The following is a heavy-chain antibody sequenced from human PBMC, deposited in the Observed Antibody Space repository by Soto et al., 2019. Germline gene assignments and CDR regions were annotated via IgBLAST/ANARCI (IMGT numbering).Heavy chain of an antibody. D-gene: IGHD6-19*01. J-gene: IGHJ4*02. CDR3: ESERGASSPFDY. Sequence: QVQLVQSGAEVKKPGASVKVSCKASGYTFTSYDINWVRQATGQGLEWMGWMNPNSGNTGYAQKFQGRVTMTRNTSIRTAYTELSSLRSEYTAVYYCESERGASSPFDYWAQGTLVTVAS. V-gene: IGHV1-8*01. CDR2: MNPNSGNT. CDR1: GYTFTSYD.